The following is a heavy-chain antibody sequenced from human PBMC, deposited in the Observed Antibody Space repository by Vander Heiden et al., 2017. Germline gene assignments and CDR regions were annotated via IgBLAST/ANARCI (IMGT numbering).Heavy chain of an antibody. V-gene: IGHV3-21*01. CDR2: ISSSSSYI. CDR3: ARDTTVTKDAFDI. Sequence: EVQPVESGGGLVKPGGSLRPSCAASGFTFSSDSRNWVRKAPGKGRGEVSSISSSSSYICYADSEKGRFTISRDNAKNSLYLQMNGLGDEGTAVYYCARDTTVTKDAFDIWGQGTMVTVSS. CDR1: GFTFSSDS. D-gene: IGHD4-17*01. J-gene: IGHJ3*02.